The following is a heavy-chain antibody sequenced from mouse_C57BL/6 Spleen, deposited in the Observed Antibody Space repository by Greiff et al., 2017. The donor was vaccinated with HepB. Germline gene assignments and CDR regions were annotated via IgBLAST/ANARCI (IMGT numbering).Heavy chain of an antibody. Sequence: QVQLQQSGAELVRPGTSVKLSCKASGYTFTSYWMHWVKQRPGQGLEWIGVIDPSDSYTNYNQKFKGKATLTVDTSSSTAYMQLSSLTSEDSAVYYCAKTAQADYFDYWGQGTTLTVSS. D-gene: IGHD3-2*02. J-gene: IGHJ2*01. CDR2: IDPSDSYT. CDR3: AKTAQADYFDY. CDR1: GYTFTSYW. V-gene: IGHV1-59*01.